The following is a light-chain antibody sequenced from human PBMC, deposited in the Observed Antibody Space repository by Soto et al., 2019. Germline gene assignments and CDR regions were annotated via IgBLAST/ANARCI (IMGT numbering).Light chain of an antibody. Sequence: QSALTQPASVSGSPGQSITISCTGTSSDVGGYNSVSWYQQHPGKAPKLIIYEVTSRPSGVSNRFSGSKSGNTASLTISGLQAEDEADYYCNSYTTSSTLVFGTGTKLTVL. CDR1: SSDVGGYNS. J-gene: IGLJ1*01. V-gene: IGLV2-14*01. CDR3: NSYTTSSTLV. CDR2: EVT.